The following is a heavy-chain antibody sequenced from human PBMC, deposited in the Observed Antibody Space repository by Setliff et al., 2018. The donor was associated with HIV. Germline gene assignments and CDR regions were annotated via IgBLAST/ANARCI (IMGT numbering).Heavy chain of an antibody. CDR3: ARAPYYDYRGLAVYYFDY. CDR1: NVAISSNSYY. Sequence: SETLSLTCAVYNVAISSNSYYWGWIRQPPGQGLEWIGSISYSGDTFYNTSLKTRITISVDTSKNHLSLKVSSLTAADTAVYYCARAPYYDYRGLAVYYFDYWGQGTLVTVSS. J-gene: IGHJ4*02. D-gene: IGHD3-22*01. CDR2: ISYSGDT. V-gene: IGHV4-39*07.